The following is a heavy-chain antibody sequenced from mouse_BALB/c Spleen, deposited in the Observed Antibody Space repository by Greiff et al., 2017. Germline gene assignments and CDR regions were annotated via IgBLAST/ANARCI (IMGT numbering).Heavy chain of an antibody. J-gene: IGHJ4*01. D-gene: IGHD1-1*02. CDR2: INPYNDGT. CDR3: ARGGLWIAMDY. V-gene: IGHV1-14*01. Sequence: VQLQQSGPELVKPGASVKMSCKASGYTFTSYVMHWVKQKPGQGLEWIGYINPYNDGTKYNEKFKGKATLTSDKSSSTAYMELSSLTSEDSAVYYCARGGLWIAMDYRGQGTSVTVSS. CDR1: GYTFTSYV.